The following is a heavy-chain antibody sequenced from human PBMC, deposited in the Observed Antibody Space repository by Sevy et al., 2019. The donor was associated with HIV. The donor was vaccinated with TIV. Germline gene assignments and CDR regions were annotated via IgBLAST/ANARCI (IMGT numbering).Heavy chain of an antibody. CDR1: XGSINSDH. Sequence: SETLSLTCTVSXGSINSDHWNWIRQPPGKGLEWIGYVYYTGGTNYNPSLKNRVTISVDRTKNQFSLKLTSVAAADTAVYYCARRNDFDIWGQGTMVTVSS. CDR3: ARRNDFDI. V-gene: IGHV4-59*08. J-gene: IGHJ3*02. CDR2: VYYTGGT.